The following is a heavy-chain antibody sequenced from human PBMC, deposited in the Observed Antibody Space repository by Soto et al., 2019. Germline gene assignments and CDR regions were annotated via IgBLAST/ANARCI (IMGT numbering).Heavy chain of an antibody. CDR2: IVPMLGTP. V-gene: IGHV1-69*01. CDR3: ARNGTYSSSLSQYSGMDV. CDR1: GGTFDNFI. J-gene: IGHJ6*02. Sequence: QVQLVQSGAEVKEPGSSVRVSCKASGGTFDNFIMNWVRQTPGQGLEWMGGIVPMLGTPTYAEKFKGRVTISATGSTSTMYMAVTSLRSEATAIYYCARNGTYSSSLSQYSGMDVWGQGTRVTVSS. D-gene: IGHD1-26*01.